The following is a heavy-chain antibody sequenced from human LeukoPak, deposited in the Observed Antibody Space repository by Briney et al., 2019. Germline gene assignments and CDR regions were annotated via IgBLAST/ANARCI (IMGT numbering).Heavy chain of an antibody. J-gene: IGHJ3*02. CDR2: IYYSGST. CDR1: GGSISSGDYY. D-gene: IGHD2-15*01. V-gene: IGHV4-30-4*01. Sequence: PSETLSLTCTVSGGSISSGDYYWSWIRQPPGKGLEWIGYIYYSGSTYYNPSLKSRVTISVDRSKNQFSLKLSSVTAADTAVYYCARGGWPQGDAFDIWGRGTMVAVSS. CDR3: ARGGWPQGDAFDI.